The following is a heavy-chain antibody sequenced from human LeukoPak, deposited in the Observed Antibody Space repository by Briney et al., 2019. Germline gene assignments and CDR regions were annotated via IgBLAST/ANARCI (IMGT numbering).Heavy chain of an antibody. D-gene: IGHD3-10*01. CDR1: GFTFSIYW. CDR2: IKPDGSEK. Sequence: GGSLRLSCAATGFTFSIYWMGWVRQAPGKGLERVATIKPDGSEKYYVDSVKGRFTISRDSTKNSLYLQMNSLRVEDTAVYYCARGYEGSFDYWGQGTLVTVSS. J-gene: IGHJ4*02. CDR3: ARGYEGSFDY. V-gene: IGHV3-7*01.